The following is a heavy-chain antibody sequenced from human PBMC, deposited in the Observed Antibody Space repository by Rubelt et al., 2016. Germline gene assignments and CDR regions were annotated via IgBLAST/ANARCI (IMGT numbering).Heavy chain of an antibody. CDR3: ARGNVVGILDGFEI. V-gene: IGHV4-39*07. CDR2: IYYSGRT. CDR1: GGSISSSSYH. J-gene: IGHJ3*02. D-gene: IGHD2-21*01. Sequence: QLQLQESGPGLVKPSETLSLTCTVSGGSISSSSYHWGWIRQPPGKGLEWIGTIYYSGRTYYKPSLKRRVTITVDTSKNQFSLKLSSVTAADTAVYYCARGNVVGILDGFEIWGQGTTVTVSS.